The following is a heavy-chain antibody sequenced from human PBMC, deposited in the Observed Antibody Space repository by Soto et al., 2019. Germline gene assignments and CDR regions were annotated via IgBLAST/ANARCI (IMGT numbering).Heavy chain of an antibody. CDR3: ARSSVEVAAPEGDDAFDI. Sequence: GGSLRLSCAASGFTFSSYGMHWVRQAPGKGLEWVAVIWYDGSNKYYADSVKGRFTISRDNSKNTLYLQMNSLRAEDTAVYYCARSSVEVAAPEGDDAFDIWGQGTMVTVSS. J-gene: IGHJ3*02. V-gene: IGHV3-33*01. CDR1: GFTFSSYG. D-gene: IGHD2-15*01. CDR2: IWYDGSNK.